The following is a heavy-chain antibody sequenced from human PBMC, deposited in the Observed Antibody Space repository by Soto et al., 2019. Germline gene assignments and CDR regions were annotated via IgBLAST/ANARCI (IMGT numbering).Heavy chain of an antibody. CDR2: VWSDGNNK. D-gene: IGHD3-9*01. Sequence: QVQLVESGGSVVQPGRSLRLSCAASGFTFSNYAMHWVRQPPGQGLEWVAVVWSDGNNKYYADSVKGRFTISRDNSKNTLYLQMNSLRVEDTAVYYCARERLRHSFDPWGQGTPVTVSS. CDR3: ARERLRHSFDP. J-gene: IGHJ5*02. CDR1: GFTFSNYA. V-gene: IGHV3-33*01.